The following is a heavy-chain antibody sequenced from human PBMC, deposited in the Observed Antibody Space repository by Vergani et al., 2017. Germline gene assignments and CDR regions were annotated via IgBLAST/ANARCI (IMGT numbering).Heavy chain of an antibody. J-gene: IGHJ5*02. CDR3: ARQESKLSGLPILGWVDP. D-gene: IGHD3/OR15-3a*01. Sequence: EVQLVQSGAEVKTPGDSLKISCKGSGYSFTSYWIGWVRQMPGKGLEWMGIIYPGDSDTRYSPYFQGQVTSSADKSSSTAYLQWSILKASVTAVYYGARQESKLSGLPILGWVDPWGQGTLVTVSS. V-gene: IGHV5-51*01. CDR1: GYSFTSYW. CDR2: IYPGDSDT.